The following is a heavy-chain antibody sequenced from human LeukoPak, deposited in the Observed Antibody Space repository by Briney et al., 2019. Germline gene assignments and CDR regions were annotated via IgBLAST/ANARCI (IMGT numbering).Heavy chain of an antibody. Sequence: QTGGSLRLSCAVSGFTFSRFWMSWVRQAPGKGLEWVANIKQDGSQKSYVDSVKGRFTISRDNAKNSLYLQMNSLTAEDTAVYYCARGPPWYFDLWGRGTLVTVSS. CDR2: IKQDGSQK. V-gene: IGHV3-7*01. J-gene: IGHJ2*01. CDR1: GFTFSRFW. D-gene: IGHD6-25*01. CDR3: ARGPPWYFDL.